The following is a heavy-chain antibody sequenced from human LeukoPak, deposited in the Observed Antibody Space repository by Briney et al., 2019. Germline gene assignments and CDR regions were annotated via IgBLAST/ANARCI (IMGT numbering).Heavy chain of an antibody. J-gene: IGHJ4*02. CDR1: GYSFTSYN. CDR3: ARSFTSTSSHDY. CDR2: INPTGGGT. V-gene: IGHV1-46*01. Sequence: ASVKVSCKASGYSFTSYNMHWVRQAPGQGLEWMGIINPTGGGTTYAQRFQGRIIMTRDTSTHTVYMELSSLRSDDTAVYYCARSFTSTSSHDYWGQGTLVTVS. D-gene: IGHD1-26*01.